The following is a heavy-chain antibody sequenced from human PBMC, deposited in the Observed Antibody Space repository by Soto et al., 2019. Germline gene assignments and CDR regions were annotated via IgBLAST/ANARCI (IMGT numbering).Heavy chain of an antibody. CDR2: FDPEDGDP. D-gene: IGHD6-19*01. J-gene: IGHJ4*02. V-gene: IGHV1-24*01. CDR1: GYTFTTYG. Sequence: ASLKVACKTAGYTFTTYGIGCVRETNGRGLELMGGFDPEDGDPIYAQNFQGRVTMTEDSSTDTAYMELSSLGSEDTAMYYCATDLLTAVAGEEGYWGQGTLVTVSS. CDR3: ATDLLTAVAGEEGY.